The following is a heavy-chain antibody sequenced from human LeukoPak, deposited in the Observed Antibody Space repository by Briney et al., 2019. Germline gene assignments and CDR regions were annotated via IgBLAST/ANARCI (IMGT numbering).Heavy chain of an antibody. CDR2: MNAESGHT. D-gene: IGHD2-2*02. V-gene: IGHV1-8*01. J-gene: IGHJ5*02. CDR1: GYTFTSYH. Sequence: ASVKVSCKASGYTFTSYHIDWVRQAPGQGPEWMGWMNAESGHTGYAQNLEGRVTMTRDTSTNTAYMELRSLRSEDTAVYYCARGLYCSGSDCYMGGNWFDPWGQGTLVTVSS. CDR3: ARGLYCSGSDCYMGGNWFDP.